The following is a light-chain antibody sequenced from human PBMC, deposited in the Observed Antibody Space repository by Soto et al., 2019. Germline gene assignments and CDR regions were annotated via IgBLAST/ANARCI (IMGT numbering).Light chain of an antibody. CDR3: SSYAANDNVV. CDR1: SSDVGAYNY. J-gene: IGLJ2*01. CDR2: EVN. V-gene: IGLV2-8*01. Sequence: QSALTQPPSASGSPGQSVAISCTGTSSDVGAYNYVCWYQQHPGKAPKLMIYEVNKRPSGVPDRFSGSKSGNTASLTVSGLQAEDEADYYSSSYAANDNVVFGGGTKVTVL.